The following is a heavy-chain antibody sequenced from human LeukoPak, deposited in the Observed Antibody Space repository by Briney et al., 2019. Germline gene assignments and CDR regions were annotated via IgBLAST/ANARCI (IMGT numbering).Heavy chain of an antibody. J-gene: IGHJ5*02. CDR3: ARAAGYSSDWYWFDP. Sequence: PGESLRLSCAASGFTFSGYWMHWVRQAPGKGLVWVSRINTDGSSTSYADSVKGRFTISRDNAKNTLYLQMNSLRAEDTAVYYCARAAGYSSDWYWFDPWGQGTLVTIPS. CDR1: GFTFSGYW. CDR2: INTDGSST. V-gene: IGHV3-74*01. D-gene: IGHD6-19*01.